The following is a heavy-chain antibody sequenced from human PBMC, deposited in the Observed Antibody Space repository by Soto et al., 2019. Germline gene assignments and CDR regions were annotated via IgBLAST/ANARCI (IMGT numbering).Heavy chain of an antibody. D-gene: IGHD3-22*01. J-gene: IGHJ3*02. CDR1: GYTFTSYA. V-gene: IGHV1-3*01. Sequence: GASVKVSCKASGYTFTSYAIHWVRQAPGQRLEWTGWINAGNGNTKYSQKFQGRVTITRDTSASTAYMELSSLRSEDTAVYYCARDYDSSGPNAFDIWGQGTLVTVSS. CDR3: ARDYDSSGPNAFDI. CDR2: INAGNGNT.